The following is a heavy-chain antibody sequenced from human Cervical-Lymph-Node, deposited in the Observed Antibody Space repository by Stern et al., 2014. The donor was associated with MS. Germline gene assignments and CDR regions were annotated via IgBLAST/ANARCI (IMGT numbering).Heavy chain of an antibody. CDR3: ARDCKLRRFGSRGWFDP. D-gene: IGHD3-10*01. Sequence: VQLVESGAEVKKPGASVKVSCKAYGHTFTSYDINWVRQATVTGIEWMGWMIPNSGNTGYAQKFQGRVTMTRNTSISTAYMELSSLRSEDTAVYYCARDCKLRRFGSRGWFDPWGQGTLVTVSS. CDR1: GHTFTSYD. CDR2: MIPNSGNT. J-gene: IGHJ5*02. V-gene: IGHV1-8*01.